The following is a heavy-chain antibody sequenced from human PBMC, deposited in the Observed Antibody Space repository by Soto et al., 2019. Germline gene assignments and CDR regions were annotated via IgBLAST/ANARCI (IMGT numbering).Heavy chain of an antibody. CDR1: GFTFSGYY. J-gene: IGHJ4*02. CDR2: ISNSGTTT. D-gene: IGHD4-17*01. V-gene: IGHV3-11*01. CDR3: AREWATVTTTPPCYFDY. Sequence: GGSLRLSCAASGFTFSGYYMSWIRQAPGKGLEWVSYISNSGTTTHYADSVKGRFTIARDNAKNSLYLQMNSLRAEDTAVYYCAREWATVTTTPPCYFDYWGQGTLVTVSS.